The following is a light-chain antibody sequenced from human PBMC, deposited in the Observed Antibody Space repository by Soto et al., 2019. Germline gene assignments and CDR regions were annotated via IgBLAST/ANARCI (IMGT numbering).Light chain of an antibody. J-gene: IGKJ1*01. V-gene: IGKV1-5*01. CDR3: QHYNTYPWT. CDR2: DAS. Sequence: DIQMTQSPSTLSAYVGDRVTITCRASQSISGALTWYQQRPGKAPKLLIYDASSLESGVPSRFSGSGSGTEFTLTISNLQPDDFATYYCQHYNTYPWTFGQGTKVDIK. CDR1: QSISGA.